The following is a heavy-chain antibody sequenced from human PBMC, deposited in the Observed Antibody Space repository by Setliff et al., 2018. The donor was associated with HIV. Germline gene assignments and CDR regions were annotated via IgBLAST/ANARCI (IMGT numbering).Heavy chain of an antibody. CDR2: IHTSGST. Sequence: SETLSLTCTVSGGSMTNYWSWIRQPPGKGLEFIGHIHTSGSTIYNPSPKSRLTITIDTSRNQFSLKLTSVTAADTAVYYCAKFYCPHGVCYGFDIWGQGTMVTVSS. V-gene: IGHV4-4*09. D-gene: IGHD2-8*01. CDR1: GGSMTNY. CDR3: AKFYCPHGVCYGFDI. J-gene: IGHJ3*02.